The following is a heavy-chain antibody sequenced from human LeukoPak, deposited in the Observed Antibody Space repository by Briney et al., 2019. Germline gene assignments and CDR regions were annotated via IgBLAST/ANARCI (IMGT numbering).Heavy chain of an antibody. J-gene: IGHJ3*02. D-gene: IGHD3-16*01. V-gene: IGHV1-2*02. CDR2: INPNRGGT. Sequence: ASVKVSCKASANTLTGYYMHWVRQAPGQGLEWMGWINPNRGGTNYAQKFHGRVTMTRDTSISTAYMQLSRLTSDDTAVYYCARLGSSDIWGQGTMVSVSS. CDR1: ANTLTGYY. CDR3: ARLGSSDI.